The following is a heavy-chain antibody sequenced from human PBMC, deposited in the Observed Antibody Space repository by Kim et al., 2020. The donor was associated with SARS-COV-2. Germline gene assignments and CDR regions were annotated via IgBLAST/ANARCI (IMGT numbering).Heavy chain of an antibody. CDR3: ARHISGSVTVYYAMDV. V-gene: IGHV5-51*01. CDR1: GYSFSNYW. D-gene: IGHD3-9*01. CDR2: IYPGDSNT. Sequence: GESLKISCQGSGYSFSNYWIGWVRQMPGKGLEWMGIIYPGDSNTIYSPSFQGQVTISADKSISTAYLQWSSLKASDTAMYFCARHISGSVTVYYAMDVWGQGTTVPVSS. J-gene: IGHJ6*02.